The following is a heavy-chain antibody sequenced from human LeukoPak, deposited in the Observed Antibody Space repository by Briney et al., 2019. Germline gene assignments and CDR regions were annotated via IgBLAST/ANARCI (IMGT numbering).Heavy chain of an antibody. Sequence: GASVKGSCKVSGYTLTELSMQWVREAPGKGLEWMGGFDPEDGETIYAQKFQGRVTMTEDTSTDTAYMELSSLRSEDTAVYYCATLRPAGGPLNYYYYMDVWGKGTTVTVSS. V-gene: IGHV1-24*01. CDR2: FDPEDGET. D-gene: IGHD4-23*01. J-gene: IGHJ6*03. CDR3: ATLRPAGGPLNYYYYMDV. CDR1: GYTLTELS.